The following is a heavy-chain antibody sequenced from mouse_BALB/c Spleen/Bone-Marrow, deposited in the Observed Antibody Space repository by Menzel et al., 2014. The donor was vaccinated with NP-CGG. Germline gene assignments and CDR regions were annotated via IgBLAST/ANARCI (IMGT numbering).Heavy chain of an antibody. J-gene: IGHJ2*01. CDR2: IRNKANGYTT. Sequence: EVHLVESGGGLVQPGGSLRLSCATSGFTFTDYYMSWVRQPSGKALEWLGFIRNKANGYTTEYSASVKGRFTISRDNSQSILYLQMNTLRAEDSATYYCARYGYDYFDYWGQGTTLTVSS. CDR1: GFTFTDYY. V-gene: IGHV7-3*02. CDR3: ARYGYDYFDY. D-gene: IGHD2-2*01.